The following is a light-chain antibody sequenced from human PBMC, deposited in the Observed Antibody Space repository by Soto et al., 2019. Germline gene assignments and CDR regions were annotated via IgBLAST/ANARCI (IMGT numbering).Light chain of an antibody. V-gene: IGLV1-47*01. CDR1: NSNMGRNY. Sequence: QSVLTQTHSASGTPGQSVTISCSGSNSNMGRNYVYWYQQVPGTAPKLLMYRNDVRPSGVPDRFTGSKSGTSASLAISGLRSEDEADYYCAVWDNSLNGVAFGGGTKVTVL. CDR2: RND. CDR3: AVWDNSLNGVA. J-gene: IGLJ2*01.